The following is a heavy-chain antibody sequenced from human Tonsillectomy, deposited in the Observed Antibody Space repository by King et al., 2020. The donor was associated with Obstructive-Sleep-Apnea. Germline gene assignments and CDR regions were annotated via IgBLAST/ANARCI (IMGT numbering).Heavy chain of an antibody. D-gene: IGHD3-22*01. V-gene: IGHV3-15*01. CDR1: GFTFSNAW. J-gene: IGHJ4*02. CDR2: IKSKTDGGTT. CDR3: TTDRYYDSSGYYIRAKEADY. Sequence: VQLVESGGGLVKPGGSLRLSCAASGFTFSNAWMSWVRQAPGKGLEWVGRIKSKTDGGTTDYAAPVKGRFTISRDDSKNTLYLQMNSLKTEDTAVYYCTTDRYYDSSGYYIRAKEADYWGQGTLVTVSS.